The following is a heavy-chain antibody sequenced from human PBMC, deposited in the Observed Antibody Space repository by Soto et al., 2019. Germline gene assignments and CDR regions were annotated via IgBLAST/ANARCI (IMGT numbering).Heavy chain of an antibody. CDR1: GFTVSDTY. D-gene: IGHD6-6*01. CDR3: ARDFFSSSSAFDI. Sequence: GGSLRLSCAVSGFTVSDTYMSWVRQAPGEGLEWVSIIYSGGDTYYADSVKGRFNISRDTSKNTLYLQMNSLRVEDTAVYYSARDFFSSSSAFDIWGQGTMVTVSS. V-gene: IGHV3-66*01. J-gene: IGHJ3*02. CDR2: IYSGGDT.